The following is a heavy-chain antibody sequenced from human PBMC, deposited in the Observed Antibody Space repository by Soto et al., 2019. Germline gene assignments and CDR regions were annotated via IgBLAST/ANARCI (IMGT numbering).Heavy chain of an antibody. CDR3: ARAADYYGSGSYQYYFDY. CDR1: GGSISSGGYY. V-gene: IGHV4-31*03. J-gene: IGHJ4*02. CDR2: IYYSGST. D-gene: IGHD3-10*01. Sequence: PSETLSLTCTVSGGSISSGGYYWSWVRQHPGKGLEWIGYIYYSGSTYYNPSLKSRVTISVDTSKNQFSLKLSSVTAADTAVYYCARAADYYGSGSYQYYFDYWGQGTLVTVSS.